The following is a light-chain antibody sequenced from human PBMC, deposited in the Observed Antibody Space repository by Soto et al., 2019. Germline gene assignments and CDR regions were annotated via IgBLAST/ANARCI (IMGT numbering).Light chain of an antibody. J-gene: IGKJ1*01. CDR2: DAS. CDR1: QSVSSN. CDR3: QQYGSSPPT. V-gene: IGKV3-20*01. Sequence: EIVMTQSPGTLSLSPGERATLSCRASQSVSSNLAWYQQKPGQAPRLLIYDASSRATGIPDRFSGSGSGTDFTLTISRLEPEDFAVYYCQQYGSSPPTFGQGTKVDNK.